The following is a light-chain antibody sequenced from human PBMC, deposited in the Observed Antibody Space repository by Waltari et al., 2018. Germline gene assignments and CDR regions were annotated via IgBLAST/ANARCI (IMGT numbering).Light chain of an antibody. V-gene: IGLV2-14*03. CDR2: DVS. J-gene: IGLJ2*01. CDR1: SRHVGEFKS. Sequence: QSALSQPASVSASPGESITLSCTAPSRHVGEFKSVSWYQQHPGKAPKFLIYDVSNRPSGVSHRFSGSKSGNTASLTISGLQAEDEAVYYCSSFTTSSTLLFGGGTKLTVL. CDR3: SSFTTSSTLL.